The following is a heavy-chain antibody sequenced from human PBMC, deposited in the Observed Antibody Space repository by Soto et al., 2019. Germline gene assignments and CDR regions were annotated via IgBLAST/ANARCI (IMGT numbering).Heavy chain of an antibody. Sequence: PSETLSLTCAVYGGSFSGYYWSWIRQPPGKGLEWIGEINHSGSTNYNPSLKSRVTISVDTSKNQFSLKLSSVTAADTAVYYCARRRYYDFWSGYYPSPFDYWGQGTLVTVSS. D-gene: IGHD3-3*01. J-gene: IGHJ4*02. V-gene: IGHV4-34*01. CDR2: INHSGST. CDR3: ARRRYYDFWSGYYPSPFDY. CDR1: GGSFSGYY.